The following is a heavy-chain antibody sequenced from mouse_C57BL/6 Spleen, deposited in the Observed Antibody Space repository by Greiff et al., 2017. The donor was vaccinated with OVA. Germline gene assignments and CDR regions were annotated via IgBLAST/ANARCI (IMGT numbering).Heavy chain of an antibody. CDR1: GFTFSSYG. J-gene: IGHJ3*01. Sequence: EVQRVESGGDLVKPGGSLKLSCAASGFTFSSYGMSWVRQTPDKRLEWVATISSGGSYTYYPDSVKGRFTISRDNAKNTLYLQMSSLKSEDTAMDYCARLDSSGAWFAYWGQGTLVTVSA. V-gene: IGHV5-6*01. CDR2: ISSGGSYT. CDR3: ARLDSSGAWFAY. D-gene: IGHD3-2*02.